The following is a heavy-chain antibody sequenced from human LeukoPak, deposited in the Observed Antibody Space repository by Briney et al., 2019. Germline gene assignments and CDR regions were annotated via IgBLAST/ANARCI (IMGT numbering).Heavy chain of an antibody. CDR3: ARGQEEWEVPQRDVHFDY. V-gene: IGHV4-61*05. J-gene: IGHJ4*02. Sequence: SETLSLTCTVSGGSISSSSYYWSWIRQPPGKGLEWIGYIYYSGSTNYNPSLKSRVTISVDTSKNQFSLKLTSVTAADTAVYYCARGQEEWEVPQRDVHFDYWGQGTLVTVSS. CDR2: IYYSGST. D-gene: IGHD1-26*01. CDR1: GGSISSSSYY.